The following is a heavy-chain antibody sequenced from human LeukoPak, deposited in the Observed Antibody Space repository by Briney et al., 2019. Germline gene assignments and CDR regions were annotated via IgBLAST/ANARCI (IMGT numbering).Heavy chain of an antibody. V-gene: IGHV1-46*01. CDR3: ATLLDGIAAAGTYFDY. CDR2: INPSGGST. D-gene: IGHD6-13*01. Sequence: ASVKVSCKASGYTFTSYYMHWVRQAPGQGLEWTGIINPSGGSTSYAQKFQGRVTMTRDTSTSTVYMELSGLRSEDTAVYYCATLLDGIAAAGTYFDYWGQGTLVTVSS. CDR1: GYTFTSYY. J-gene: IGHJ4*02.